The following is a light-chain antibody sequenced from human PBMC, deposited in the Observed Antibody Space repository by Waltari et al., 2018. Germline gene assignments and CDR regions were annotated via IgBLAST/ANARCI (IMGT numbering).Light chain of an antibody. CDR2: RNE. V-gene: IGLV1-44*01. CDR1: KSNVGDNG. Sequence: QSVLTQPPPSSGTTVQRVTSSCLGRKSNVGDNGVNWYHQVPGTAPKSVIYRNEQRSSGVPDRFTASKSGTSASLAISGLQSEDEGDYYCATWDDSPTGRWVFGGGTRVTVL. J-gene: IGLJ3*02. CDR3: ATWDDSPTGRWV.